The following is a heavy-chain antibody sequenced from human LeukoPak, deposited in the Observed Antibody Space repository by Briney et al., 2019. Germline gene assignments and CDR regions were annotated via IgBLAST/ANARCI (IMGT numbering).Heavy chain of an antibody. Sequence: ASVKVSCKVSGYTLTELSMHWVRQAPGKGLEWMGGFDPEDGETIYAQKFQGRVTMTEDTSTDTAYMELSSLRSEDTAVYYCATDFYCSGGSCYSYYYYGMDVWGQGTTVIVSS. J-gene: IGHJ6*02. V-gene: IGHV1-24*01. D-gene: IGHD2-15*01. CDR1: GYTLTELS. CDR3: ATDFYCSGGSCYSYYYYGMDV. CDR2: FDPEDGET.